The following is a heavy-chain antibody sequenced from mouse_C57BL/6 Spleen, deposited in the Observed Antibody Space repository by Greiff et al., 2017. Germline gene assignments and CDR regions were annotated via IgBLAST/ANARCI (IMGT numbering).Heavy chain of an antibody. CDR3: ARDYGRGYFDV. CDR2: IYPGDGDT. CDR1: GYAFSSYW. J-gene: IGHJ1*03. D-gene: IGHD1-1*01. Sequence: VQRVESGAELVKPGASVKISCKASGYAFSSYWMNWVKQRPGKGLEWIGQIYPGDGDTNYNVKFKGKATLTADKSSSTAYMQLSSLTSEDSAVYFCARDYGRGYFDVWGTGTTVTVSS. V-gene: IGHV1-80*01.